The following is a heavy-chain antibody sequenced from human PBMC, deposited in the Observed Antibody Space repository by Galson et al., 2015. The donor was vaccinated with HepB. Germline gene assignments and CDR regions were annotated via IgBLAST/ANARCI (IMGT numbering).Heavy chain of an antibody. CDR2: INTDGSTT. V-gene: IGHV3-74*01. CDR1: GFTFNNYW. D-gene: IGHD2-15*01. CDR3: ARATDCSGDSCPRSLDH. J-gene: IGHJ4*02. Sequence: SLRLSCAASGFTFNNYWMHWVRQAPGKGLVWASGINTDGSTTRYADSVKGRFTISRDNAKNTLFLQMNSLRAEDTAVYYCARATDCSGDSCPRSLDHWGQGTLVTVSS.